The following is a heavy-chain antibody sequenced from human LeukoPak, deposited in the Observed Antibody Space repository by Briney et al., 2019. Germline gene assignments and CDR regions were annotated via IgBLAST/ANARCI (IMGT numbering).Heavy chain of an antibody. D-gene: IGHD6-13*01. CDR2: ISSSGSTI. J-gene: IGHJ3*02. CDR1: GFTFSDYY. Sequence: PGGSLRLSCAASGFTFSDYYMSWIRQAPGKGLEWVSYISSSGSTIDYADSVKGRLTISRDNAKNSLYLQMNSLRAEDTAVYYCARGGYSSSWYDAFDIWGQGTMVTVSS. V-gene: IGHV3-11*04. CDR3: ARGGYSSSWYDAFDI.